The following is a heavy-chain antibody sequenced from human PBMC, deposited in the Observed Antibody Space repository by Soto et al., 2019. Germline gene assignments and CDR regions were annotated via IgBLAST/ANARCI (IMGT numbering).Heavy chain of an antibody. CDR2: IIPILTTA. Sequence: QVQVVQSGAEVKKPGSSVKVSCKVSGDSFSSYAISWVRQAPGQGLEWMGGIIPILTTANYAQKFQDRVTITADESTSTAYMEVSSLTSEDTAVYYCARKAGGGNYSILDFWGQGTLVTVSS. J-gene: IGHJ4*02. D-gene: IGHD2-15*01. V-gene: IGHV1-69*01. CDR3: ARKAGGGNYSILDF. CDR1: GDSFSSYA.